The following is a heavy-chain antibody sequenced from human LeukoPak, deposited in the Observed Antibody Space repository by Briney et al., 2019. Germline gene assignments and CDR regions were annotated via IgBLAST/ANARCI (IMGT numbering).Heavy chain of an antibody. CDR1: GYSFTSYW. D-gene: IGHD6-25*01. CDR2: IYPGDSDT. CDR3: ARRQAAVVNWFDS. Sequence: GESLKVSCKGSGYSFTSYWIGWVRQMPGKGLEWMGIIYPGDSDTKYSRSFQGQVIISADKSTTTAYLQWSSLKASDTAMYYCARRQAAVVNWFDSWGQGTLVTVSS. J-gene: IGHJ5*01. V-gene: IGHV5-51*01.